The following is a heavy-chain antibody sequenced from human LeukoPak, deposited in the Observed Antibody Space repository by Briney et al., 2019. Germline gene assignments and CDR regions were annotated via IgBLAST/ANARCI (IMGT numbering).Heavy chain of an antibody. V-gene: IGHV4-34*01. CDR1: GGSFSGYY. D-gene: IGHD3-9*01. J-gene: IGHJ4*02. CDR2: INHSGST. Sequence: SETLSLTCAVYGGSFSGYYWSWIRQPPGKWPEWLGEINHSGSTNYNPSLKSRVTISVDTSKNQFSLKLSSVTAADTAVYFRARAGIRYFDWKHYFDYWGQGTLVTVSS. CDR3: ARAGIRYFDWKHYFDY.